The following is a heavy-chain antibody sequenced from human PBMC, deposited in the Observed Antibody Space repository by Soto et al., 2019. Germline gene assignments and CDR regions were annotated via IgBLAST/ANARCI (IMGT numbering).Heavy chain of an antibody. CDR2: IRGSGGTT. V-gene: IGHV3-23*01. CDR1: GFTFSSYA. D-gene: IGHD3-16*02. Sequence: EVHLLESGGGLVQPGGSLRLSCAASGFTFSSYAMSWVRQTPGEGLEWVSVIRGSGGTTFYADSVKGRFTISRDNSENTLYLQMNSLRHEDTDVYYCVKDLGDYIWGSYRPGSFDYWGQGTLVTVSS. CDR3: VKDLGDYIWGSYRPGSFDY. J-gene: IGHJ4*02.